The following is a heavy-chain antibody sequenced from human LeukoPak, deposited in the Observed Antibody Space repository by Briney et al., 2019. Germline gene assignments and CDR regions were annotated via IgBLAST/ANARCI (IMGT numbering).Heavy chain of an antibody. Sequence: NPSETLSLTCAVYGGSFSGYYWSWIRQPPGKGLEWIGEINHSGSTYYNPSLKSRVTISVDTSKNQFSLKLSSVTAADTAVYYCASRVDTAMVGAFDYWGQGTLVTVSS. V-gene: IGHV4-34*01. CDR3: ASRVDTAMVGAFDY. CDR2: INHSGST. CDR1: GGSFSGYY. J-gene: IGHJ4*02. D-gene: IGHD5-18*01.